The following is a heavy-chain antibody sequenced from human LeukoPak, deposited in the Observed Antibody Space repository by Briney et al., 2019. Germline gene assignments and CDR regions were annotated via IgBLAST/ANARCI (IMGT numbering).Heavy chain of an antibody. D-gene: IGHD6-19*01. Sequence: PGGSLRLSCAASGFTFSSIAMTWVRQAPGKGLEWVSTIRSNGETTYNADSVKGRFTISRDNSKNTLYLQMNSLRAEDTAVYYCARGRGSVAGQVLVYWGQGTLVTVSS. CDR3: ARGRGSVAGQVLVY. J-gene: IGHJ4*02. V-gene: IGHV3-23*01. CDR1: GFTFSSIA. CDR2: IRSNGETT.